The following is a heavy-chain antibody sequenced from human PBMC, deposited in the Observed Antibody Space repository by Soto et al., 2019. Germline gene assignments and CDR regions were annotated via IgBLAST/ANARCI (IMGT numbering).Heavy chain of an antibody. CDR3: TTAASSGWHDLYYYDGMDV. Sequence: GGSLRLSCAASGFTFSNAWMSWVRQAPGKGLEWVGRIKSKTDGGTTDYAEPVKGRFTISRDDSKNTLYLQMNSLKTEDTAVYYCTTAASSGWHDLYYYDGMDVWGQGTAVTVSS. CDR2: IKSKTDGGTT. J-gene: IGHJ6*02. V-gene: IGHV3-15*01. D-gene: IGHD6-19*01. CDR1: GFTFSNAW.